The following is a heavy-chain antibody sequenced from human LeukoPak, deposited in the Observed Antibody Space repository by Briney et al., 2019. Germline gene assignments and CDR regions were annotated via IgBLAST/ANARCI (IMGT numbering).Heavy chain of an antibody. V-gene: IGHV4-59*01. CDR3: ARAGGVKTAALDLDY. Sequence: SETLSLTCTVSGGSISDSWSWIRQPPGKGLEWIGNIYYSGSANHNPSLKSRVTISRDTSKNQFSLKLTSVTTADTAVYYCARAGGVKTAALDLDYWGQGTLVTVS. CDR1: GGSISDS. J-gene: IGHJ4*02. D-gene: IGHD6-25*01. CDR2: IYYSGSA.